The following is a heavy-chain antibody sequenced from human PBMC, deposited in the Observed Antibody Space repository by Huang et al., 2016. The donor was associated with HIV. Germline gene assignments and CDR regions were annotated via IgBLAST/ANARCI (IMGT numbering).Heavy chain of an antibody. D-gene: IGHD3-10*01. V-gene: IGHV3-30*02. Sequence: QVQLVESGGGVVQPGGSLRLSCAASGFTFSSDGMHWVRQAPMKGVELVAFIRYDGRNKYYADYMSGGCTISRDNSKNTLYLQMNSLRAEDTAVYYCAKGSMANAFDIWGQGTMVTVSS. CDR2: IRYDGRNK. CDR3: AKGSMANAFDI. CDR1: GFTFSSDG. J-gene: IGHJ3*02.